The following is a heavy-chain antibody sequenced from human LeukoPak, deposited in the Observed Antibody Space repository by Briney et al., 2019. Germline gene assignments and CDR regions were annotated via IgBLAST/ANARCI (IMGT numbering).Heavy chain of an antibody. CDR3: ARAKRWLQFGLDY. D-gene: IGHD5-24*01. J-gene: IGHJ4*02. CDR2: IYYSGST. Sequence: SETLSLTCTVSGGSISSYYWSWIRQPPGKGLEWIGYIYYSGSTNYNPSLKSRVTISVDTSKNQSSLKLSSVTAADTAVYYCARAKRWLQFGLDYWGQGTLVTVSS. V-gene: IGHV4-59*01. CDR1: GGSISSYY.